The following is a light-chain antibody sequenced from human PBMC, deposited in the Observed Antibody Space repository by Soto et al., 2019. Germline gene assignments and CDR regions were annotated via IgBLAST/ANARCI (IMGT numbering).Light chain of an antibody. CDR1: QSLSSD. CDR3: QQYNNWPLT. J-gene: IGKJ4*01. CDR2: HAS. Sequence: EIVMTQSPGTLSVSPGERATLSCRASQSLSSDLAWFQQKPGQAPRLIIYHASTRATGIPARFSGSGSGTEFTLTISSLQPEDFAVYYCQQYNNWPLTFGGGTKV. V-gene: IGKV3-15*01.